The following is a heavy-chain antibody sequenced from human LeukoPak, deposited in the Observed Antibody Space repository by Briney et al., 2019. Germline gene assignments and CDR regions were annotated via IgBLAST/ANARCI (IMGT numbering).Heavy chain of an antibody. J-gene: IGHJ4*02. V-gene: IGHV3-23*01. CDR3: AKEGQRSSGSYYVY. Sequence: PGGSLRLSCAASGFTFSGYAMSWVRQAPGKGLEWVSAISGSGGSTYYADSVKGRFTISRDNSKNTLYLQMNSLRAEDTAVYYCAKEGQRSSGSYYVYWGQGTLVTVSS. CDR1: GFTFSGYA. CDR2: ISGSGGST. D-gene: IGHD3-10*01.